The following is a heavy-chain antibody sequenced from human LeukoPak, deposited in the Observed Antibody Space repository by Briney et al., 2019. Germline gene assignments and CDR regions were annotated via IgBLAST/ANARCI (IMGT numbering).Heavy chain of an antibody. CDR3: ARGRGTHNNYYDSSGRNWFDP. V-gene: IGHV4-30-4*08. J-gene: IGHJ5*02. CDR2: IYYSGST. CDR1: GDSISSGDYY. D-gene: IGHD3-22*01. Sequence: SQTLSLTCTVSGDSISSGDYYWSWIRQPPGKGLEWIGYIYYSGSTYYNPSLKSRVTISVDTSKNQFSLKLSSVTAADTAVYYCARGRGTHNNYYDSSGRNWFDPWGQGTLVTVSS.